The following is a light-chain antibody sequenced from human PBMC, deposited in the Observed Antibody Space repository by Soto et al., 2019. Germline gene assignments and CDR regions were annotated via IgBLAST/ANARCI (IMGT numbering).Light chain of an antibody. CDR3: QQYGSSGT. CDR2: GAS. CDR1: QSVGSS. J-gene: IGKJ1*01. Sequence: EIVLTQSPATLSLSPGERATLSCRVSQSVGSSLAWYQQKPGQAPRLVIYGASNRATGIPDRFSGSGSGTDFTLTISRLEPEDFAVYYCQQYGSSGTFGQGTKV. V-gene: IGKV3-20*01.